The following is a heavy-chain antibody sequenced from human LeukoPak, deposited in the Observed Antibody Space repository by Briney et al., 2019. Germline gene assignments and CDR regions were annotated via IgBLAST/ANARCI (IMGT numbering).Heavy chain of an antibody. CDR2: INHSGST. CDR1: GGSFSGYY. D-gene: IGHD3-10*01. Sequence: PSETLSLTCAVYGGSFSGYYWSWIRQPPGKGLEWIGEINHSGSTNYNPSLKSRVTISVDTSKNQFSLKLSSVTAADTAVYYCARLKFYYGSGSPIVDWGQGTLVTVSS. V-gene: IGHV4-34*01. CDR3: ARLKFYYGSGSPIVD. J-gene: IGHJ4*02.